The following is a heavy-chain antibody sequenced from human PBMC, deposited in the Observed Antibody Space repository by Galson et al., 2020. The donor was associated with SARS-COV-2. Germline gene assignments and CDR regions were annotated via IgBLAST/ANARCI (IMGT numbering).Heavy chain of an antibody. J-gene: IGHJ4*02. Sequence: SETLSLTCTVSAGSISSGDYYWTWVRQPPGKGLEWIGSIYYSGSTYYNPSLKSRLTISLDTSKKQFSLKLSSVTAADTAVYYCARDYGDYGFDYWGQGTLVTVSS. CDR2: IYYSGST. D-gene: IGHD4-17*01. CDR3: ARDYGDYGFDY. V-gene: IGHV4-30-4*01. CDR1: AGSISSGDYY.